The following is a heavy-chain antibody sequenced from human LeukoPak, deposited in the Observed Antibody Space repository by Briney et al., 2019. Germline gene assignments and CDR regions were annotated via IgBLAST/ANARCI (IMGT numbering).Heavy chain of an antibody. CDR1: GYSFTNYW. Sequence: GESLKISCKGSGYSFTNYWIGWVRQMPGKGLEWMGIIYPGDSNTRYSPSFQGLVTISVDKSISTAYLQWSSLKASDTAMYYCARPEYGASDYWGQGTLVTVSS. D-gene: IGHD4-17*01. J-gene: IGHJ4*02. CDR3: ARPEYGASDY. CDR2: IYPGDSNT. V-gene: IGHV5-51*01.